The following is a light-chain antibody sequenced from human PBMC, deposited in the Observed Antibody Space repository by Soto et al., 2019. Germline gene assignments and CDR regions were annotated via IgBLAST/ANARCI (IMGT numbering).Light chain of an antibody. CDR3: QQSYSTPPIT. CDR1: QGISSY. V-gene: IGKV1-8*01. J-gene: IGKJ5*01. CDR2: AAS. Sequence: AIRMTQSPSSLSASTGDRVTITCRASQGISSYLAWYQQKPGKAPKLLIYAASTLQSGVPSRFSGSGSGTDFTLTISDLQPEDFATYYCQQSYSTPPITFGQGTRLEIK.